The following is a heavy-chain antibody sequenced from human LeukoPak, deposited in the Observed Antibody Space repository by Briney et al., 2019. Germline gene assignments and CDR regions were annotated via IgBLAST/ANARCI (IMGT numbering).Heavy chain of an antibody. CDR2: IIPIFCIA. D-gene: IGHD3-3*01. CDR1: GGTFIIYA. J-gene: IGHJ4*02. CDR3: AQRETGGEWLLI. Sequence: GASVNVSCRAPGGTFIIYAISWVRHAPGQGLEWMGRIIPIFCIANYAQKFQGRVTITADKPTSTAYMELSSLRSEDTAVYYCAQRETGGEWLLIWGQRTLVTVSS. V-gene: IGHV1-69*04.